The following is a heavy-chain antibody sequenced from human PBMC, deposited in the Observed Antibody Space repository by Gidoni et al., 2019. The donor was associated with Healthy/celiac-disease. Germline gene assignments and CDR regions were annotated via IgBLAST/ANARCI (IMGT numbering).Heavy chain of an antibody. CDR3: ARDRGYCSGGSCYGLDAFDI. Sequence: QVQLVQSGAEVKKPGASVKVSCKASGYTFTSYAMHWVRPAPGQRLEWMGWINAGNGNTKYSQKFQGRVTITRDTSASTAYMELSSLRSEDTAVYYCARDRGYCSGGSCYGLDAFDIWGQGTMVTVSS. D-gene: IGHD2-15*01. CDR1: GYTFTSYA. CDR2: INAGNGNT. J-gene: IGHJ3*02. V-gene: IGHV1-3*01.